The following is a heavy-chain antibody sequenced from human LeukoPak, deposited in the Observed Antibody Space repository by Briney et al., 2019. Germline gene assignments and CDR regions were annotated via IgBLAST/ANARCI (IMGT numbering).Heavy chain of an antibody. Sequence: PGGSLRLSCAASGFTFSSYAMHWVRQAPGKGLEWVAVISYDGSNKYYADSVKGRFTISRDNSKNTLYLQMNSLRAEDTAVYYCARDERLLLWFGELLDWGQGTLVTVSS. CDR2: ISYDGSNK. J-gene: IGHJ4*02. V-gene: IGHV3-30-3*01. D-gene: IGHD3-10*01. CDR1: GFTFSSYA. CDR3: ARDERLLLWFGELLD.